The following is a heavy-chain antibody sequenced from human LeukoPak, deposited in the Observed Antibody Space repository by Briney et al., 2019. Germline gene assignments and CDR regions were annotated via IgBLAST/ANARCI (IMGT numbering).Heavy chain of an antibody. CDR3: ARDDALGDNALDI. J-gene: IGHJ3*02. V-gene: IGHV3-33*01. Sequence: GGSLRHSCAASGFTFSSYGMHWVRQAPGKGLEWVAVILNDGSQEKYADSVKGRFTISRDNSKNTLFLQMNSLRAEDTAVYYCARDDALGDNALDIWGQGTMVTVSS. D-gene: IGHD3-16*01. CDR1: GFTFSSYG. CDR2: ILNDGSQE.